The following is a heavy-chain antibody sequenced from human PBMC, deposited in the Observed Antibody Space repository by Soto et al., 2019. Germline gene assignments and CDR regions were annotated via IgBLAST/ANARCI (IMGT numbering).Heavy chain of an antibody. Sequence: SETLSLTCTVSGGSISSSSYYWGWIRQPPGKGLEWIGSIYYSGSTYYNPSLKSRVTISVDTSKNQFSLKLSSVTAADTAVYYCARETAILEWLLPYYGMDVWGQGTTVTVS. V-gene: IGHV4-39*02. CDR2: IYYSGST. J-gene: IGHJ6*02. D-gene: IGHD3-3*01. CDR3: ARETAILEWLLPYYGMDV. CDR1: GGSISSSSYY.